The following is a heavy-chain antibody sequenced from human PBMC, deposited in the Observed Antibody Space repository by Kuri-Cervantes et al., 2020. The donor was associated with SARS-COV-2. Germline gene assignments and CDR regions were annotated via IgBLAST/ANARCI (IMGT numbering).Heavy chain of an antibody. J-gene: IGHJ6*03. CDR2: INPNSGGT. D-gene: IGHD3-3*01. V-gene: IGHV1-2*02. CDR3: ARGVFITNPPSYYHYMDV. Sequence: ASVKVSCKASGYTFTGYYMHWVRQAPGQGLEWMGWINPNSGGTNYAQKFQGRVTMTRDTSISTAYMELSRLRSDDTAVYYCARGVFITNPPSYYHYMDVWGKGTTVTVSS. CDR1: GYTFTGYY.